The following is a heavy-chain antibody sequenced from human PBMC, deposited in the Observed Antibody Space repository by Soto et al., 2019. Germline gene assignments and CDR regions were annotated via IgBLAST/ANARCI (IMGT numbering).Heavy chain of an antibody. Sequence: GGSLRLSCAASGFTFSSYAMSGVRQAPGKGLEWVSAISGSGGSTYYADSVKGRFTISRDNSKNTLYLQMNSLRAEDTAVYYCAKGGWWLRDRDAFDIWGQGTMVTVSS. D-gene: IGHD5-12*01. CDR2: ISGSGGST. CDR1: GFTFSSYA. J-gene: IGHJ3*02. V-gene: IGHV3-23*01. CDR3: AKGGWWLRDRDAFDI.